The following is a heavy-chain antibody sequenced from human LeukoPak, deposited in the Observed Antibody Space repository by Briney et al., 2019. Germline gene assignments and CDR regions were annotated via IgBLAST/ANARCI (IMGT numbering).Heavy chain of an antibody. D-gene: IGHD5-18*01. CDR1: GFTFSSYS. CDR3: ARERGYSYGYEPFDP. CDR2: ISSSSSYI. V-gene: IGHV3-21*01. J-gene: IGHJ5*02. Sequence: PGGSLRLSCAASGFTFSSYSMNWVRQAPGKGLEWVSSISSSSSYIYYADSVKGRFTISRDNAKNSLYLQMNSLRAEDTAVYYCARERGYSYGYEPFDPWGQGTLVTVSS.